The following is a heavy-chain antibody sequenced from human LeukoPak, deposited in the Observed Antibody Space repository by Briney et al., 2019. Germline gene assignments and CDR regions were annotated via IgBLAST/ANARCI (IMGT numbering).Heavy chain of an antibody. CDR1: GFTFSSYW. CDR2: IKQDGSEK. J-gene: IGHJ4*02. Sequence: GGSLRLSCAASGFTFSSYWMSWVRQAPGKGLEWVANIKQDGSEKYYVDSVKGRFTISRDNAKNSLYLQMNSLRAEDTAVYYCARGHRAAAVCFDYWGQGTLVTVSS. CDR3: ARGHRAAAVCFDY. D-gene: IGHD6-13*01. V-gene: IGHV3-7*01.